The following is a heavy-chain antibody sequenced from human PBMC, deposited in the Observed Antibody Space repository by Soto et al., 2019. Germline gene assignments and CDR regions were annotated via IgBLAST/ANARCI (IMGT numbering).Heavy chain of an antibody. D-gene: IGHD3-22*01. Sequence: QVQLVQSGAEVKKPGSSVKVSCKASGGTFSSYAISWVRQAPGQGPEWMGGIIPIFGTANYDQTVQGRVTITADESTSTAYMELSSLRSEDTAVYYCARDKYYYDSSGYYYSFDYWGQGTLVTVSS. CDR1: GGTFSSYA. V-gene: IGHV1-69*01. CDR2: IIPIFGTA. J-gene: IGHJ4*02. CDR3: ARDKYYYDSSGYYYSFDY.